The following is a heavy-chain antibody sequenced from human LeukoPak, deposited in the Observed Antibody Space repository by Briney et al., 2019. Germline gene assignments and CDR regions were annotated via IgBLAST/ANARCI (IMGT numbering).Heavy chain of an antibody. J-gene: IGHJ4*02. D-gene: IGHD4-23*01. V-gene: IGHV3-23*01. Sequence: PGGSLRLSCVISGFTLSNTAMGWVRQALGKGLEWVSGIDGGRDNTHYADSVKGRFTISRDNSKNTLYLQMNSLRAEDTAVYYCAKDVLRWAFDYWGQGTLVTVSS. CDR2: IDGGRDNT. CDR3: AKDVLRWAFDY. CDR1: GFTLSNTA.